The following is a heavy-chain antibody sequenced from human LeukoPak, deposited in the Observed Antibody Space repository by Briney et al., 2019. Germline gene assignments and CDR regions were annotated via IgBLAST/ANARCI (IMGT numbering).Heavy chain of an antibody. V-gene: IGHV3-7*04. CDR1: GFIFNTYA. J-gene: IGHJ4*02. CDR3: ARDRVYYNYFEY. D-gene: IGHD3-10*01. Sequence: GGSLRLSCPASGFIFNTYAMSWVRQALGKGLEWVANIKHDGSEKYYVDSVKGRFTISRDNAKNSLYLQMNSLRGEDTAVYYCARDRVYYNYFEYRGQGTLVTVSS. CDR2: IKHDGSEK.